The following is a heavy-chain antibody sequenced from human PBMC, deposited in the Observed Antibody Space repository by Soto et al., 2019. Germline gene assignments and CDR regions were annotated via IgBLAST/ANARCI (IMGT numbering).Heavy chain of an antibody. Sequence: PGGSLRLSCAASGFTFSSYGMHWVRQAPGKGLEWVAVISYDGSNKYYADSVKGRFTISRDNSKNTLYLQMNSLRAEDTAVYYCAKVRGYYDFWSGYYSADYWGQGTLVTVSS. V-gene: IGHV3-30*18. D-gene: IGHD3-3*01. CDR3: AKVRGYYDFWSGYYSADY. J-gene: IGHJ4*02. CDR2: ISYDGSNK. CDR1: GFTFSSYG.